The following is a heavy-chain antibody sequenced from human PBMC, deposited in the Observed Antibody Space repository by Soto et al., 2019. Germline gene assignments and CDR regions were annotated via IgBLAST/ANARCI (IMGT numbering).Heavy chain of an antibody. V-gene: IGHV1-3*01. D-gene: IGHD3-22*01. CDR1: GYTFTSYA. CDR3: AREADYYDSRGYYFSEYFQH. Sequence: ASVKVSCKASGYTFTSYAMHWVRQAPGQRLEWMGWINAGNGNTKYSQKFQGRVTITRDTSASTAYMELSSLRSEDTAVYYCAREADYYDSRGYYFSEYFQHWGQGTLVTVSS. J-gene: IGHJ1*01. CDR2: INAGNGNT.